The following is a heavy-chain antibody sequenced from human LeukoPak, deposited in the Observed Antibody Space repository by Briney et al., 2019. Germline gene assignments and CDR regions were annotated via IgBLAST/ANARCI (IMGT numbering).Heavy chain of an antibody. CDR1: GGSFSGYY. V-gene: IGHV4-34*01. Sequence: SETLSLTCAVYGGSFSGYYWSWIRQPPGKGLEWIGEINHSGSTNYNPSLKSRVTISVDTSKNQFSLKLSTVTAADTAVYYCARSRRPQYSSSRVPNFDYWGQGTLVTVSS. D-gene: IGHD6-6*01. CDR2: INHSGST. CDR3: ARSRRPQYSSSRVPNFDY. J-gene: IGHJ4*02.